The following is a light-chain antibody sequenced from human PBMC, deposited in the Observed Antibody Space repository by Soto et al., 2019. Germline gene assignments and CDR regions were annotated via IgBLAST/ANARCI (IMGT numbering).Light chain of an antibody. Sequence: QSALTQPPSASGSPEQSVTISCTGTSSDVDDYNYVSWYQQHPGKAPKLMIYEVSKRPSGVPDRFSGSKSGNTASLTVSGLQAEDEADYYCSSYAGSNNLYVFGTGTKLTVL. J-gene: IGLJ1*01. CDR1: SSDVDDYNY. CDR2: EVS. CDR3: SSYAGSNNLYV. V-gene: IGLV2-8*01.